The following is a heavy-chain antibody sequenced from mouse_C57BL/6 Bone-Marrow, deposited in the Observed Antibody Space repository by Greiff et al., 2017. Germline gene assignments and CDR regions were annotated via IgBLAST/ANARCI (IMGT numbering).Heavy chain of an antibody. V-gene: IGHV14-3*01. CDR3: DRSPIYYDYYWYFDV. J-gene: IGHJ1*03. D-gene: IGHD2-4*01. CDR2: IDPAHGNT. Sequence: EVQLQQSVAELVRPGASVKLSCPASGFNIKNTYMHWVKQRPEQGLEWIGRIDPAHGNTKYAPKFQGKATITADTASNTAYLQLSSLTSEDTAIYYCDRSPIYYDYYWYFDVWGTGTTVTVSS. CDR1: GFNIKNTY.